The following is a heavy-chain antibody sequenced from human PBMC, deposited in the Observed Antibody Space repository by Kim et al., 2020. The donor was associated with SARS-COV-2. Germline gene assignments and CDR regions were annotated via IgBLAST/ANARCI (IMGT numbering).Heavy chain of an antibody. Sequence: GRTSNAQKFRGRVTMNRETSTSTVYMELSSLRSEDTAVYYCARGGWSDYWGQGTLVTVSS. D-gene: IGHD6-19*01. CDR3: ARGGWSDY. V-gene: IGHV1-46*01. CDR2: GRT. J-gene: IGHJ4*02.